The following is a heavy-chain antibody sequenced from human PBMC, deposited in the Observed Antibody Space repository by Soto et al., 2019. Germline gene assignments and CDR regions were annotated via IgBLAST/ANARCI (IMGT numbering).Heavy chain of an antibody. CDR1: GFTFSSYA. J-gene: IGHJ4*02. D-gene: IGHD3-10*01. V-gene: IGHV3-23*01. CDR2: ISGSGGST. Sequence: PGGSLRLSCAASGFTFSSYAMSWVRQAPGKGLEWVSAISGSGGSTYYADSVKGRFTISRDNSKNTLYLQMNSLRAEDTAVYYCAKDKRPVRGVMLDYWGQGTLVTVSS. CDR3: AKDKRPVRGVMLDY.